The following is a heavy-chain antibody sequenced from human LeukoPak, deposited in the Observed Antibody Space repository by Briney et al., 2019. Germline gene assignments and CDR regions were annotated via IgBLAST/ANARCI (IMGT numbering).Heavy chain of an antibody. D-gene: IGHD4-17*01. CDR2: IYSGGST. CDR1: GFTVSSNY. CDR3: ARGLPVYGDYAHHYYYMDV. J-gene: IGHJ6*03. V-gene: IGHV3-53*01. Sequence: GGSLRLSCAASGFTVSSNYMSWVRQAPGKGLEWVSVIYSGGSTYYADSVKGRFTISRDNSKNTLYLQMNSLRAEDTAVYYCARGLPVYGDYAHHYYYMDVWGKGTTVTVSS.